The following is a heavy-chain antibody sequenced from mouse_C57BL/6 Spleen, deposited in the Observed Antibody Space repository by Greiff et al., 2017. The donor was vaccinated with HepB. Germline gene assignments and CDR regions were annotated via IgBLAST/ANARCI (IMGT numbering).Heavy chain of an antibody. CDR3: AIGELARFDY. J-gene: IGHJ2*01. CDR1: GYSFTSYY. D-gene: IGHD4-1*01. Sequence: QVQLKESGPELVKPGASVKISCKASGYSFTSYYIHWVKQRPGQGLVWIGWIYPGSGNTKYNEKFKGKATLTADTSSSTAYMQLSSLTSEDSAVYYCAIGELARFDYWGQVTTLTVSS. V-gene: IGHV1-66*01. CDR2: IYPGSGNT.